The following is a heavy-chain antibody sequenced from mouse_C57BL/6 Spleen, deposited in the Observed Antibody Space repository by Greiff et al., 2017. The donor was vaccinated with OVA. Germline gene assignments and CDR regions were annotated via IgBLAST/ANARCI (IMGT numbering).Heavy chain of an antibody. Sequence: LQESGAELVKPGASVKISCKASGYAFSSYWMNWVKQRPGKGLEWIGQIYPGDGDTNYNGKFKGKATLTADKSSSTAYMQLSSLTSEDSAVYFCARLTTVVARDAMDYWGQGTSVTVSS. CDR2: IYPGDGDT. D-gene: IGHD1-1*01. CDR3: ARLTTVVARDAMDY. V-gene: IGHV1-80*01. J-gene: IGHJ4*01. CDR1: GYAFSSYW.